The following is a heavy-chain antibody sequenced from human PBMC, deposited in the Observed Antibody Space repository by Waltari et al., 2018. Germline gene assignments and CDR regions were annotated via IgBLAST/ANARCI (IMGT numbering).Heavy chain of an antibody. J-gene: IGHJ3*02. D-gene: IGHD6-19*01. V-gene: IGHV3-23*04. Sequence: EVQLVESGGGLVQPGGSLRLSCAASGFTFSSYAMSWVRQAPGKGLEWVSAISGSGGSTYYADSVKGRFTISRDNSKNTLYLQMNSLRAEDTAVYYCAKDAPSSGWWKPDAFDIWGQGTMVTVSS. CDR1: GFTFSSYA. CDR2: ISGSGGST. CDR3: AKDAPSSGWWKPDAFDI.